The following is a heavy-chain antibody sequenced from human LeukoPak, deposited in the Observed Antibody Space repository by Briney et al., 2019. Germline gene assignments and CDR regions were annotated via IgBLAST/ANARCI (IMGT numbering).Heavy chain of an antibody. CDR1: GFTFSAYG. V-gene: IGHV3-23*01. CDR3: AKGGFYSNSPFDY. J-gene: IGHJ4*02. CDR2: ISGSAAAS. Sequence: GGSLRLSCAASGFTFSAYGMTWVRQAPGKGLEWVSAISGSAAASFYADSVKGRFTIPRDNAKNTLDLQMNSLRAEDTAVYYCAKGGFYSNSPFDYWGQGTLVTVSS. D-gene: IGHD6-13*01.